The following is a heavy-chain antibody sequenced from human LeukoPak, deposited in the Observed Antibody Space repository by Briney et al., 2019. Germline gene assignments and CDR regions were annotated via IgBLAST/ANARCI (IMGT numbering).Heavy chain of an antibody. CDR2: MEYDGSKK. D-gene: IGHD6-13*01. Sequence: GGSLRLSCAASRFSFSSYGMHWVRQAPGKGLEWVAVMEYDGSKKYYADSVEGRFTISRDNSKNTLYLQMNSLRAEDTAVYYCARGIAAPGTGWYFDLWGRGTLVTVSS. V-gene: IGHV3-33*01. CDR1: RFSFSSYG. J-gene: IGHJ2*01. CDR3: ARGIAAPGTGWYFDL.